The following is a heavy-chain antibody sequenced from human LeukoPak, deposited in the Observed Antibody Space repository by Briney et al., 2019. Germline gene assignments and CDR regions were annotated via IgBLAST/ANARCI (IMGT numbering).Heavy chain of an antibody. V-gene: IGHV4-59*01. D-gene: IGHD3-22*01. J-gene: IGHJ3*02. Sequence: SETLSLTCTVSGGSISSYYWSWIRQPPGKGLEWIGYIYDSGSTNYNPSLKSRVTISVDTSKNQFSLKLSSVTAADTAVFYCASLTTADAFDIWGEGTMVTVSS. CDR3: ASLTTADAFDI. CDR1: GGSISSYY. CDR2: IYDSGST.